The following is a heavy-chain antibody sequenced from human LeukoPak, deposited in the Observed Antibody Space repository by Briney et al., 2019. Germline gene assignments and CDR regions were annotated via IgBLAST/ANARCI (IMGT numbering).Heavy chain of an antibody. V-gene: IGHV4-59*01. Sequence: SETLSLTCTVSGGSISSYYCSWIRQPPGKGLEWMGYIYYSGSTNYNPSLKSRVTISVDTSKNQFSLKLSSVTAADTAVYYCARAPPADYYGMDVWGQGTTVTVSS. CDR2: IYYSGST. CDR3: ARAPPADYYGMDV. D-gene: IGHD2-2*01. J-gene: IGHJ6*02. CDR1: GGSISSYY.